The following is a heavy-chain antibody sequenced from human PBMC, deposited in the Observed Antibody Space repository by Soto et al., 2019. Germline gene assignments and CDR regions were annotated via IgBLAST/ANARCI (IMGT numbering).Heavy chain of an antibody. CDR2: IYTSGST. J-gene: IGHJ3*02. CDR1: GGSISSYY. V-gene: IGHV4-4*07. Sequence: SETLSLTCTVSGGSISSYYWSWIRQPAGKGLEWIGRIYTSGSTNYNPSLKSRVTMSVDTSKNQFSLKLSSVTAADTAVVYCASGITGGSGRYYPRASRRAFDIWGQGTMVTVSS. CDR3: ASGITGGSGRYYPRASRRAFDI. D-gene: IGHD3-10*01.